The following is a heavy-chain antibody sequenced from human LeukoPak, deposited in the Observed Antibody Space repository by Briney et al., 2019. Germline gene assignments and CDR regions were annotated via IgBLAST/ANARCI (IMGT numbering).Heavy chain of an antibody. CDR3: AREGDDYGGKKWFDP. CDR2: INPSGGST. J-gene: IGHJ5*02. Sequence: EASVKVSCKASGYTFTSYYMHWVRQAPGQGLEWMGIINPSGGSTSYAQKFQGRVTMTRDTSTSTVYMELSSLRSEDTAVYYCAREGDDYGGKKWFDPWGQGTLVTVSS. V-gene: IGHV1-46*01. D-gene: IGHD4-23*01. CDR1: GYTFTSYY.